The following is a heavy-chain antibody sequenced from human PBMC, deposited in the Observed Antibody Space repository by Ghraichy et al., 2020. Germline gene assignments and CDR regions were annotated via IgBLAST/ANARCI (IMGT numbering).Heavy chain of an antibody. CDR3: AKGPITFGGIIAYYFDY. Sequence: GESLNISCAASGFTFNSYSMSWVRQAPGKGLEWVSAISGSGGSTYYADSVKGRFTISRDNSKNTLYLQMNSLRAEDTAGYYCAKGPITFGGIIAYYFDYWGQGTLVTVSS. CDR1: GFTFNSYS. J-gene: IGHJ4*02. CDR2: ISGSGGST. V-gene: IGHV3-23*01. D-gene: IGHD3-16*02.